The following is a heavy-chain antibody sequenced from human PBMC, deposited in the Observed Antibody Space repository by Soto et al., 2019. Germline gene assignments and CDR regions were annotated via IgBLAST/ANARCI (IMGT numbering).Heavy chain of an antibody. J-gene: IGHJ3*02. CDR2: IYYSGST. V-gene: IGHV4-59*01. CDR1: GGSISSYY. D-gene: IGHD3-9*01. CDR3: ARRYGGAFDI. Sequence: QVQLQESGPGLVKPSETLSLTCTVSGGSISSYYWSWIRQPPGTGLEWIGYIYYSGSTNYNPSLKSRVTISVDTSKNQFSLKLSSVTAADTALYYCARRYGGAFDIWGQGTMVTVSS.